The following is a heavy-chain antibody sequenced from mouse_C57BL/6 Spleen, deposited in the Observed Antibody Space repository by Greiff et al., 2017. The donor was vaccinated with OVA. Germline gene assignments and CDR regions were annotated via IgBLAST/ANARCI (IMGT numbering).Heavy chain of an antibody. CDR1: GYTFTDHI. CDR3: GRGGDYDENAMDY. CDR2: IYPVSGET. Sequence: VQLQQSGAELASPGASVTLSCKASGYTFTDHIMNWVKKRPGQGLEWIGRIYPVSGETNYNQKFMGKATFSVDRSSSTVYMWLNSLTSVDPAVYDGGRGGDYDENAMDYWGQGTSVTVSS. J-gene: IGHJ4*01. V-gene: IGHV1-11*01. D-gene: IGHD2-4*01.